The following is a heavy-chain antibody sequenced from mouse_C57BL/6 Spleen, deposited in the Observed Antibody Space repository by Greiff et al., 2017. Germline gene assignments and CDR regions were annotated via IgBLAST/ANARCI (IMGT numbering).Heavy chain of an antibody. CDR1: GYAFSSSW. Sequence: QVQLQQSGPELVKPGASVKISCKASGYAFSSSWMNWVKQRPGKGLEWIGRIYPGDGDTNYNGKFEGKATLTADKSSSTAYMQLSSLTSEDSAVYFCARGAYSNYVGFDYWGQGTTLTVSS. D-gene: IGHD2-5*01. CDR2: IYPGDGDT. V-gene: IGHV1-82*01. J-gene: IGHJ2*01. CDR3: ARGAYSNYVGFDY.